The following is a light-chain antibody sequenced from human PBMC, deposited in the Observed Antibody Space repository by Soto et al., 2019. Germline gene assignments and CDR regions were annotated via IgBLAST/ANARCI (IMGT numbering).Light chain of an antibody. CDR3: QGENSSQCS. J-gene: IGKJ4*01. CDR1: QDITNY. Sequence: EMTQSPSSLAASVGDRVTITSRASQDITNYLGWHQQKPGKVPKLLIYAASTLRPGVPSRFNGHRSGTDFTLTINNLHHEDVATYDCQGENSSQCSCGGGTKVESK. CDR2: AAS. V-gene: IGKV1-27*01.